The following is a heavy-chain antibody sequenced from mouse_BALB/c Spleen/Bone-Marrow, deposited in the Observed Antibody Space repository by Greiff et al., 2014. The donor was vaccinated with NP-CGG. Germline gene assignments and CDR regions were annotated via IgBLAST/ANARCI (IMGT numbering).Heavy chain of an antibody. J-gene: IGHJ2*01. V-gene: IGHV1-14*01. CDR2: INPYNDGT. CDR1: GYTFTSYV. CDR3: AREGVDYFDY. Sequence: VHVKQSGPGLVKPGASVKMSCKASGYTFTSYVMHWVKQKPGQGLEWIGYINPYNDGTKYNEKFKGKATLTSDKSSSTAYMELSSLTSEDSAVYYCAREGVDYFDYWGQGTTLTVSS.